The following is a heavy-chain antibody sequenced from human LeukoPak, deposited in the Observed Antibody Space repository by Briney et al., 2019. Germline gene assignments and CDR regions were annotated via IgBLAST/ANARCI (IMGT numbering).Heavy chain of an antibody. J-gene: IGHJ4*02. CDR2: ISYDGSNK. CDR3: ARNYYDSSGDLDY. V-gene: IGHV3-30*04. CDR1: GFTFSSYA. D-gene: IGHD3-22*01. Sequence: GGSLRLSCAASGFTFSSYAMHWVRQAPGKGLEWVAVISYDGSNKYYADSVKGRFTISRDNSKNTLYLQMNSLRAEDTAVYYCARNYYDSSGDLDYWGQGTLVTVSS.